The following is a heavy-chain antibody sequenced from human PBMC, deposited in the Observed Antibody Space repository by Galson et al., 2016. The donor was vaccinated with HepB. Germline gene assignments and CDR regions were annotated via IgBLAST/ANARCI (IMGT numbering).Heavy chain of an antibody. J-gene: IGHJ4*02. CDR2: FHGGANT. Sequence: SLRLSCAASGYTVGSDLTTWVRQAPGKGLEWVSMFHGGANTYYADSVKGRFTISRDTSKNTLYLQMNSLSVEDTAIYYCASRAAWGQGTLVTVSS. V-gene: IGHV3-53*01. CDR1: GYTVGSDL. D-gene: IGHD2-15*01. CDR3: ASRAA.